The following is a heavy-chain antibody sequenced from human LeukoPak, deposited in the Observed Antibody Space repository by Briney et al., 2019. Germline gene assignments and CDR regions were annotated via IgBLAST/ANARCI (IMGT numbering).Heavy chain of an antibody. Sequence: SETLSLTCTVSGGSISSSSYYWGWIRQPPGKGLEWIGSIHYSGSTYYNPSLKSRVTISVDTSKNQFSLKLSSVTAADTAVYYCARGGYDYVHTDFDYWGQGTLVTVSS. V-gene: IGHV4-39*07. CDR2: IHYSGST. CDR3: ARGGYDYVHTDFDY. J-gene: IGHJ4*02. CDR1: GGSISSSSYY. D-gene: IGHD5-12*01.